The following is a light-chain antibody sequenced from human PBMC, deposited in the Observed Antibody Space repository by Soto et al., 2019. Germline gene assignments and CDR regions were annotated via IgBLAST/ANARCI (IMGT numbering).Light chain of an antibody. J-gene: IGLJ1*01. Sequence: QSALTQPPSASGSPGQSVTISCTGTSSDVGGYNYVSWYQQHPGKVPKLMVYEVNKRTSGVPDRFSGSKSVNTASLTVSGLQAEDEADYYCTSYAGGNNVFGTGTKLTVL. CDR1: SSDVGGYNY. V-gene: IGLV2-8*01. CDR2: EVN. CDR3: TSYAGGNNV.